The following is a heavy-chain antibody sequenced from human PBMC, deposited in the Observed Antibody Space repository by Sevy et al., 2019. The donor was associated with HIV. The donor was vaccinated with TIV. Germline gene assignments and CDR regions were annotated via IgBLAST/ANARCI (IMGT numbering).Heavy chain of an antibody. V-gene: IGHV1-69*13. CDR1: GGTFSSYA. Sequence: SVKVSCKASGGTFSSYAISWVRQAPGQGLEWMGGIIPIFGTANYAQKFQGRVTITADESTSTAYMELGSLGSEDTAVYYCAREPGTYYYDSSGYFNPYGMDVWGQGTTVTVSS. J-gene: IGHJ6*02. CDR3: AREPGTYYYDSSGYFNPYGMDV. D-gene: IGHD3-22*01. CDR2: IIPIFGTA.